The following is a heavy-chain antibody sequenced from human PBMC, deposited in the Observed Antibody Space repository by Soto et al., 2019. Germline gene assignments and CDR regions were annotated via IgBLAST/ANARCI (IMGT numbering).Heavy chain of an antibody. CDR2: ASYDGDNE. CDR3: ARDAYILTGYYPPDYYYGMDV. CDR1: GFTFSNYA. D-gene: IGHD3-9*01. J-gene: IGHJ6*02. V-gene: IGHV3-30*03. Sequence: PGGSLRLSCAASGFTFSNYAMHWVRQAPGKGLEWVAIASYDGDNEYYADSVRGRFFISRDNSRNTLYLQTSSLRHEDTAVYYCARDAYILTGYYPPDYYYGMDVWGQGTTVTVSS.